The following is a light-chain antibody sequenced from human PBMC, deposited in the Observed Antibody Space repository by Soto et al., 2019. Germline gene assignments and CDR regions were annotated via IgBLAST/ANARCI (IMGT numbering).Light chain of an antibody. J-gene: IGKJ1*01. CDR3: HQYARSPRT. V-gene: IGKV3-20*01. Sequence: EILLTQSPGTLSLSPGERATLSWRASQSVTNSYLAWYQQKLGQAPRLLIYGASSRATGIPDRFSGSGSGTDFTLTISRLEPEDFAVYYCHQYARSPRTFGQGTKVEIK. CDR1: QSVTNSY. CDR2: GAS.